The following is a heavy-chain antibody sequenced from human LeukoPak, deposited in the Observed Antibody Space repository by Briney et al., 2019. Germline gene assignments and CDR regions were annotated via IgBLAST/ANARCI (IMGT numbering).Heavy chain of an antibody. D-gene: IGHD3-3*01. V-gene: IGHV4-39*01. Sequence: SETLSLTCTLSGDSISSSGYCWGWIRQPPGKGLECVGVICYTGNTYYNPSLKSRVTISVDTSKNQFSLRLSSVTAADTAVYYCARAGGFFSPFGYWGQGTLVTVSS. J-gene: IGHJ4*02. CDR3: ARAGGFFSPFGY. CDR2: ICYTGNT. CDR1: GDSISSSGYC.